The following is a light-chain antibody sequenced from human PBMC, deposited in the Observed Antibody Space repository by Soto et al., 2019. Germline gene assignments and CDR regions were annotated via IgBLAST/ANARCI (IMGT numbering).Light chain of an antibody. Sequence: EIVLTQSPGTLSLSPGERATLSCRASQSVSSSYLAWYQQKPGQAPRLLIYGASSRATDIPDRFSGSGSGTDFTLTISSLEPEDFAVYSCQQYGGSPVYTFGQGTKLEIK. V-gene: IGKV3-20*01. CDR3: QQYGGSPVYT. CDR2: GAS. J-gene: IGKJ2*01. CDR1: QSVSSSY.